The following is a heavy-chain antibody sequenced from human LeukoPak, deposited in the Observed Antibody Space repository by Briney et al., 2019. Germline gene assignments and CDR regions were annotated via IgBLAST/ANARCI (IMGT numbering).Heavy chain of an antibody. CDR1: GYTFTSYG. J-gene: IGHJ5*02. CDR3: ARGSGAYSGSYYAWFDP. V-gene: IGHV1-18*01. D-gene: IGHD1-26*01. Sequence: GASVKVSCKASGYTFTSYGFSLVRQAPGQGLEWMGWINPYNGNTNYAQKLQGRVTMTTDTSTSTAYMELRSLRSDDTAVYYCARGSGAYSGSYYAWFDPWGQGTLVTVSS. CDR2: INPYNGNT.